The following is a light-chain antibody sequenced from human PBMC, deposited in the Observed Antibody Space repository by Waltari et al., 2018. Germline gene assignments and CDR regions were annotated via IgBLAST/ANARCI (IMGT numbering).Light chain of an antibody. J-gene: IGLJ1*01. CDR1: SSAVGGYNY. V-gene: IGLV2-14*01. CDR2: GVS. CDR3: SSYTSTKTGV. Sequence: QSALTQPASVSGSPGQSITISCTGTSSAVGGYNYVSWYQQYPGKAPQLMIYGVSYRPSGISNRFSGSKSGNTATLTISGLQAEDEADYYCSSYTSTKTGVFGTGTKVTDL.